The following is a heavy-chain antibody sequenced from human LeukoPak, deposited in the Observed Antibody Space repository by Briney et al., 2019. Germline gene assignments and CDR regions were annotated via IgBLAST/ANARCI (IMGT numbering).Heavy chain of an antibody. CDR1: GGSISSYY. CDR2: IYTSEST. CDR3: ARGMYSSAWSFDY. Sequence: PSETPSLTCTVSGGSISSYYWSWIRQPAGKGLEWIGRIYTSESTNYNPSLKSRVTMSVDTSKNQFSLNLNSVTAADTAVYYCARGMYSSAWSFDYWGQGTLVTVSS. V-gene: IGHV4-4*07. J-gene: IGHJ4*02. D-gene: IGHD6-19*01.